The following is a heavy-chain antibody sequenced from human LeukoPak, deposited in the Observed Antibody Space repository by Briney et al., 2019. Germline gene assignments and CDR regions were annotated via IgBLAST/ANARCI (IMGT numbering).Heavy chain of an antibody. Sequence: SETLSLTCTVSGVSISSYYWSWIRQPPGKGLEWIGYIYYSGSTNYNPSLKSRVTMSIDTSKNQFSLKLSSVTAADTAVYYCARVIEGGYSYGSYYYYMDVWGKGTTVTISS. CDR1: GVSISSYY. D-gene: IGHD5-18*01. CDR2: IYYSGST. CDR3: ARVIEGGYSYGSYYYYMDV. J-gene: IGHJ6*03. V-gene: IGHV4-59*01.